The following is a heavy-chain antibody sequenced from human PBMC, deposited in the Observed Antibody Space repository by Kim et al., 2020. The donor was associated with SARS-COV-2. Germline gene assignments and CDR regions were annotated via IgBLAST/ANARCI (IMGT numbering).Heavy chain of an antibody. CDR2: ST. CDR3: ARENGDSFDY. Sequence: STNSNPSLKSRVTISVDTSKNQFSLKLSSVTAADTAVYYCARENGDSFDYWGQGTLVTVSS. V-gene: IGHV4-59*01. D-gene: IGHD4-17*01. J-gene: IGHJ4*02.